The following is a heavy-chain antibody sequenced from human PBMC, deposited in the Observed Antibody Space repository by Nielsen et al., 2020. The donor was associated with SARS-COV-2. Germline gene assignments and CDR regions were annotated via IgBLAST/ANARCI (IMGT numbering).Heavy chain of an antibody. CDR3: AKLAMGYCSGGSCERAFDI. D-gene: IGHD2-15*01. J-gene: IGHJ3*02. V-gene: IGHV4-59*01. Sequence: WIRQPPGKGLEWIGYIYYSGSTNYNPSLKSRVTISVDTSKNQFSLKLSSVTAADTAVYYCAKLAMGYCSGGSCERAFDIWGQGTMVTVSS. CDR2: IYYSGST.